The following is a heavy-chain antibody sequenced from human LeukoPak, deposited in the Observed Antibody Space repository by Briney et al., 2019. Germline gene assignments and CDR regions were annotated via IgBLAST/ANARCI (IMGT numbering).Heavy chain of an antibody. D-gene: IGHD3-22*01. Sequence: SETLSLTCAVYGGSFSNYYWSWIRQPPGKGLEWIGEINHSGSTSYNPSLKSRVTMSVDTSKNQFSLKLSSVTAADTAVYYCARLSSRRFPPTYSFDRRNYFDYWGQGTLVTVSS. J-gene: IGHJ4*02. CDR2: INHSGST. CDR3: ARLSSRRFPPTYSFDRRNYFDY. CDR1: GGSFSNYY. V-gene: IGHV4-34*01.